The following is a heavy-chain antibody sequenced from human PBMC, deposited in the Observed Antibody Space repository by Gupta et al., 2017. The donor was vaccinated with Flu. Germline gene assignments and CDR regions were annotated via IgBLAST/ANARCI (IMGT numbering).Heavy chain of an antibody. Sequence: APGQGLEGKGWIKPNSGDTNYARKFQGRVTLTRDTSITTAYLVLTSLRSDDTAVYYCARVSVLYRSNNWFDPWGQGTLVTVSS. J-gene: IGHJ5*02. CDR2: IKPNSGDT. D-gene: IGHD1-26*01. CDR3: ARVSVLYRSNNWFDP. V-gene: IGHV1-2*02.